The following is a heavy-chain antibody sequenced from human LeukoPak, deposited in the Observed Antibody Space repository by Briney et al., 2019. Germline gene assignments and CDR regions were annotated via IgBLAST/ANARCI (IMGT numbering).Heavy chain of an antibody. D-gene: IGHD2-2*01. CDR1: GFTFSSSA. CDR2: ISSDGSNK. V-gene: IGHV3-30-3*01. CDR3: ARGSPYCSGTSCYFDN. J-gene: IGHJ4*02. Sequence: GGSLRLSCAASGFTFSSSAMSWARQAPGKGLEWVAIISSDGSNKYYADSVKGRFTISRDNSKNTLYLQMNSLRAEDTAVYYCARGSPYCSGTSCYFDNWGQGTLGTVSS.